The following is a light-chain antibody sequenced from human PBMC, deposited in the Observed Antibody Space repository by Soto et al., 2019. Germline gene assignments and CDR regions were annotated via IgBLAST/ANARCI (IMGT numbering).Light chain of an antibody. CDR3: QNYDTSPYT. V-gene: IGKV3-20*01. CDR2: GAS. CDR1: QSVRGNY. J-gene: IGKJ2*01. Sequence: EIVLTQSPGTLSLSPGERATLSCRASQSVRGNYLAWYQQKPGQAPRLLISGASSRASGIPDRFSGSGSGTDFTLTISRLEPEEFAVYYCQNYDTSPYTFGQGTTLEIK.